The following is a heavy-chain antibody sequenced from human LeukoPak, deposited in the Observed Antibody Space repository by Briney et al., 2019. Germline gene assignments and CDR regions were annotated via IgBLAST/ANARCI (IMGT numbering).Heavy chain of an antibody. J-gene: IGHJ5*02. Sequence: PSETLSLTCTASGGSISGYYWSWIRQPPGKGLEWIGYIYYSGNTICNPSPKSRVTMSVDRSTNQFSLKLSSVTAADTAVYYCARVSTNGVSNWFDPWGQGTLVTVSS. V-gene: IGHV4-59*01. CDR3: ARVSTNGVSNWFDP. CDR1: GGSISGYY. D-gene: IGHD2-8*01. CDR2: IYYSGNT.